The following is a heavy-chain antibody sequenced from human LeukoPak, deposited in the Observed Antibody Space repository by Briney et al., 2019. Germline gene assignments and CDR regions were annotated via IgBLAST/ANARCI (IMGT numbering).Heavy chain of an antibody. V-gene: IGHV4-31*03. D-gene: IGHD3-3*01. J-gene: IGHJ4*02. CDR1: GGSISSGGYY. CDR3: ARGLTIFGVVTPRTYYFDY. CDR2: IYYSGST. Sequence: SQTLSLTCTVSGGSISSGGYYWSWIRQHPGKGLEWIGYIYYSGSTYYNPSLKSRVTISADTSKNQFSLKLSSVTAADTAVYYCARGLTIFGVVTPRTYYFDYRGQGTLVTVSS.